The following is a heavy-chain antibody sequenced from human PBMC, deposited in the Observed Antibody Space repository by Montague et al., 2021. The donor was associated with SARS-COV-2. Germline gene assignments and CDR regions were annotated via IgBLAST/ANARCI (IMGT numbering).Heavy chain of an antibody. CDR1: GYSIISDNYS. D-gene: IGHD3-22*01. CDR2: IYDSWCT. Sequence: SETLSLTCTVTGYSIISDNYSLSWIRQPPGKGLEWIGFIYDSWCTSYNPSLHSRVTITIDTSKNQFSLNLMSVTPADTAVYYCVKGSGYPWGQGTLVTVSS. CDR3: VKGSGYP. V-gene: IGHV4-61*01. J-gene: IGHJ5*02.